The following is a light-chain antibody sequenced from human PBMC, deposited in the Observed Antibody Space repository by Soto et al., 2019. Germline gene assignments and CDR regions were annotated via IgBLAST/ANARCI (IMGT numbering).Light chain of an antibody. Sequence: SVLTQPRSVSGSPGQSVTVSCIGTSSDVGGYNSVSWYQEHPGKAPKLMIYDVIKRPSGVPDRFSGSKSGNTASLTISGLLAEDEADYYSCSDVGSYSYVFGTGTKVTLL. CDR2: DVI. J-gene: IGLJ1*01. CDR3: CSDVGSYSYV. CDR1: SSDVGGYNS. V-gene: IGLV2-11*01.